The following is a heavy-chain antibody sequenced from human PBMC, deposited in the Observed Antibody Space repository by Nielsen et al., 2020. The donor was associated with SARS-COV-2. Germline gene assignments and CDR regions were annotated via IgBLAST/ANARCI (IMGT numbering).Heavy chain of an antibody. CDR1: GFTFRNYA. V-gene: IGHV3-23*01. CDR2: ISGSGGST. J-gene: IGHJ5*02. CDR3: AKVDSGSYLGWFDP. Sequence: GESLKISCAASGFTFRNYAMSWVRQAPGKGLEWVSAISGSGGSTYYADSVKGRFTISRDNSKNTLYLQMNSLRAEDTAVYYCAKVDSGSYLGWFDPWGQGTLVTVSS. D-gene: IGHD1-26*01.